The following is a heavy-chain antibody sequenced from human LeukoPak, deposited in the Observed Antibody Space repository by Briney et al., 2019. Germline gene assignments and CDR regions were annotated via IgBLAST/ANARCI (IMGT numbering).Heavy chain of an antibody. Sequence: ASVKVSCKASGGTFSSYAISWVRQAPGQGLEWMGWINPNSGGTNYAQKFQGRVTMTRDTSISTAYMELSRLRSDDTAVYYCAREDAYGSGSYYNAPDYWGQGTLVTVSS. CDR1: GGTFSSYA. D-gene: IGHD3-10*01. CDR2: INPNSGGT. J-gene: IGHJ4*02. V-gene: IGHV1-2*02. CDR3: AREDAYGSGSYYNAPDY.